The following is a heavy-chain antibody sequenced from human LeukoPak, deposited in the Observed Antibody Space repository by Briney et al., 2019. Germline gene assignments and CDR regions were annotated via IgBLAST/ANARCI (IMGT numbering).Heavy chain of an antibody. V-gene: IGHV3-23*01. Sequence: GGSLRLSCAASGFTFSTYAMSWVRQAPGKGLAWVSTISDGGSDTHYADSVKGRFTISRDDSKNTLYLQMNSLRAEDTAVYYCAKALYGDYGRFDYWGQGTLVTVSS. J-gene: IGHJ4*02. CDR1: GFTFSTYA. D-gene: IGHD4-17*01. CDR2: ISDGGSDT. CDR3: AKALYGDYGRFDY.